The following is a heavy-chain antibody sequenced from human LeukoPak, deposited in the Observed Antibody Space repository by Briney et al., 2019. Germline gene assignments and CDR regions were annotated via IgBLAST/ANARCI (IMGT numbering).Heavy chain of an antibody. D-gene: IGHD3-22*01. Sequence: ASVKVSCKVSGYTLTELSMHWVRQAPGKGLEWMGGFDPEDGETIYAQKFQGRVTMTEDTSTDTAYMELSSLRAEDTAVYYCATPLDYYDSSGYHQGGDWGQGTPVTVSS. CDR1: GYTLTELS. CDR2: FDPEDGET. CDR3: ATPLDYYDSSGYHQGGD. J-gene: IGHJ4*02. V-gene: IGHV1-24*01.